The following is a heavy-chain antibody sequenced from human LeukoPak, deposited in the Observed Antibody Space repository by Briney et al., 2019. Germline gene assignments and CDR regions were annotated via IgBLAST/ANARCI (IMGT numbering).Heavy chain of an antibody. J-gene: IGHJ4*02. V-gene: IGHV3-48*01. CDR2: ISSGSGTI. Sequence: GGSLRLSCAASGFTFNSYNMNWVRQAPGKGLEWVSYISSGSGTIYYADSVEGRFTISRDNAKNSLYLQMNSLRAEDTAVYYCARDLGYSYGYYFDYWGQGTLVAVSS. CDR3: ARDLGYSYGYYFDY. D-gene: IGHD5-18*01. CDR1: GFTFNSYN.